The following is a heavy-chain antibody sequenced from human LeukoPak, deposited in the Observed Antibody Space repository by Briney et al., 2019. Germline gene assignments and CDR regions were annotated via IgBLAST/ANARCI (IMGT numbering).Heavy chain of an antibody. CDR1: GFTFSSYA. CDR2: ISGSGGST. CDR3: AKIHYSNLGYFDY. D-gene: IGHD4-11*01. J-gene: IGHJ4*02. V-gene: IGHV3-23*01. Sequence: GGSLRLSCAASGFTFSSYAMSWVRQAPGKGLEWVSAISGSGGSTYYADSEKGRFTISRDNSKNTLYLQMNSLRAEDTAVYYCAKIHYSNLGYFDYWGQGTLVTVSS.